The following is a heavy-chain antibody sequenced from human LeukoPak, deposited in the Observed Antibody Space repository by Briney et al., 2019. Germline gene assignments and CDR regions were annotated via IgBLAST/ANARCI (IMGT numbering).Heavy chain of an antibody. D-gene: IGHD6-19*01. Sequence: GGSLRLSCAASGFTFDDYGMSWVRQAPGKGLEWVSGINWNGGSTGYADSVKGRFTISRDNSKNTLYLQMNSLRAEDTAVYYCAKTVAGHFDYWGQGTLVTVSS. V-gene: IGHV3-20*04. CDR1: GFTFDDYG. J-gene: IGHJ4*02. CDR2: INWNGGST. CDR3: AKTVAGHFDY.